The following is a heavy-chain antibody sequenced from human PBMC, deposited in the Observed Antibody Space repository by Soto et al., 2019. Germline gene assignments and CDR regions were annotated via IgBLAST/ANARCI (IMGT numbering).Heavy chain of an antibody. CDR3: ARRVFS. CDR1: GGSITSGCYY. CDR2: IYYSGFT. Sequence: QVQLQEAGPGLVKPSQTLCLTCTVSGGSITSGCYYWTWPRQHPGKGLECIGYIYYSGFTSYHPSIKSPVTISVDTSKTLLSLKLSSVPAADTAVYYCARRVFSWGQGTLVTVSS. J-gene: IGHJ5*02. D-gene: IGHD3-10*02. V-gene: IGHV4-31*01.